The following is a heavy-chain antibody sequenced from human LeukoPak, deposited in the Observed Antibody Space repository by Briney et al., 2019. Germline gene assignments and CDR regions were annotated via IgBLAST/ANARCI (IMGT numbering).Heavy chain of an antibody. Sequence: RPSQTLSLTCAVSGGSISSGGYSWSWLRQPPGKGMEWIGYIYHSGSTYYNPSLKSRVTISVDRSKNQFSLKLSSVTAADTAVYYGAAGGYWGQGTRVTVSS. CDR3: AAGGY. CDR2: IYHSGST. CDR1: GGSISSGGYS. J-gene: IGHJ4*02. V-gene: IGHV4-30-2*01.